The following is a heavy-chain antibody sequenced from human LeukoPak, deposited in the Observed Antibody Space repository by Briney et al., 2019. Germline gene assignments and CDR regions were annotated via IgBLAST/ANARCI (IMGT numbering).Heavy chain of an antibody. CDR2: INPNSGGT. Sequence: ASVKVSCKASGYTFTGYYMHWVRQAPGQGLEWMGWINPNSGGTNYAQKFQGRVTMTRDTSISTAYMELSRLRSDDTAVYYCASWVDGRYFDWLLPDDSWGQGTLVTVSS. V-gene: IGHV1-2*02. D-gene: IGHD3-9*01. J-gene: IGHJ4*02. CDR1: GYTFTGYY. CDR3: ASWVDGRYFDWLLPDDS.